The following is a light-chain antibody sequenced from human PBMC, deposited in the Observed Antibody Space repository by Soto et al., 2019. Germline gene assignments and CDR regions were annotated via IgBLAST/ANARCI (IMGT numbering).Light chain of an antibody. V-gene: IGLV2-11*01. J-gene: IGLJ2*01. CDR2: DVS. CDR1: SSDIGGYKY. CDR3: CSYAGSYTLL. Sequence: QSVLTQPHSVSGSPGQSVTISCTGTSSDIGGYKYVSWYQQHPGKAPKLIICDVSQRPSGVPDRFSGSKSGNTASLTISGLQAEDEADYYCCSYAGSYTLLFGGGTKLTVL.